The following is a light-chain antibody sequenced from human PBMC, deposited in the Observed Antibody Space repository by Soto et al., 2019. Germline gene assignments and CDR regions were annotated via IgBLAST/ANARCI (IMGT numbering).Light chain of an antibody. J-gene: IGLJ3*02. CDR3: GTWSTGLTWV. Sequence: QSVLTQPPSVSAAPGQKVTISCSGSSSNIGSHYVAWYQQLPGTPPQLLIYGSNQRPSGTPDRFSGSRSGTSATLDITGLQPGDEADYYCGTWSTGLTWVFGGGTKLTVL. CDR1: SSNIGSHY. CDR2: GSN. V-gene: IGLV1-51*01.